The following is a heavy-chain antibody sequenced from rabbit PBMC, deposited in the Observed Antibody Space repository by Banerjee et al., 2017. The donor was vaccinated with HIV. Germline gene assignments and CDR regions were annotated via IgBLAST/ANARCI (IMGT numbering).Heavy chain of an antibody. CDR3: ARGGNVAGDGYDL. J-gene: IGHJ4*01. V-gene: IGHV1S40*01. CDR2: IYSSNGDK. CDR1: GSDISSNA. D-gene: IGHD3-1*01. Sequence: LTLTCKASGSDISSNAMCWVRQAPGKGLELIACIYSSNGDKWYASWVNGRFTTSKTSSTTVTLQMTSLTAADTATYFCARGGNVAGDGYDLWGPGTLVTVS.